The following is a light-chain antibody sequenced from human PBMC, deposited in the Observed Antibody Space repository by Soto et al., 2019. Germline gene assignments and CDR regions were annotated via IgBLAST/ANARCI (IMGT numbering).Light chain of an antibody. Sequence: DIQMTQSPSSLSASVGARVSITCQASQDIRTSLSWFQQKPGRAPKLLIYGASNLETGVPSRFRGSGSGTDFTITISSLQPEDIATYYCQQYDTLPPFTFGPGTKVDIK. V-gene: IGKV1-33*01. CDR2: GAS. CDR3: QQYDTLPPFT. CDR1: QDIRTS. J-gene: IGKJ3*01.